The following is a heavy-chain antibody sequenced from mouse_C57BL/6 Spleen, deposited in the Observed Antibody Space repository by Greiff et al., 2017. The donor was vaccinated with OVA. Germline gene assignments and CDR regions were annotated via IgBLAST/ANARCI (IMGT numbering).Heavy chain of an antibody. CDR3: ARFHMASYFDY. Sequence: EVHLVESGGGLVKPGGSLKLSCAASGFTFSSYAMSWVRQTPEKRLEWVATISDGGSYTYYPDNVKGRFTISRDNAKNNLYLQMSHLKSEDTAMYYCARFHMASYFDYWGQGTTLTVSS. CDR2: ISDGGSYT. D-gene: IGHD6-1*01. J-gene: IGHJ2*01. V-gene: IGHV5-4*01. CDR1: GFTFSSYA.